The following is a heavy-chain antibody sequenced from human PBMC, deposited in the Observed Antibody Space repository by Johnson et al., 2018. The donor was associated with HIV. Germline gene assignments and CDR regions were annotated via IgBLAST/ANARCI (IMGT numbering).Heavy chain of an antibody. CDR1: GFTFSSYA. D-gene: IGHD1-14*01. J-gene: IGHJ3*01. Sequence: QVQLVESGGGVVQPGRSLRLSCAASGFTFSSYAMHWVRQAPGKGLEWVAVISYDGSNKYYADSVKGRFTISRDNSKNTLYLQMDNLRVEDTAVYYCARGDRGGFDLWGQGTMVTVSS. CDR2: ISYDGSNK. V-gene: IGHV3-30-3*01. CDR3: ARGDRGGFDL.